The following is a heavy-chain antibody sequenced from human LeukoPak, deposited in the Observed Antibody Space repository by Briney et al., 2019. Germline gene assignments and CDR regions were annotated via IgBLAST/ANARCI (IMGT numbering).Heavy chain of an antibody. V-gene: IGHV3-23*05. D-gene: IGHD1-1*01. CDR1: GFTFSNSA. CDR3: AKSLFTSATGTGRAFHI. Sequence: GGSLRLSCAASGFTFSNSAMNWVRQAPGKGLEWVSSINTGSSHIYYADSVKGRFTISRDNSKSTLYLQMNGLRAEDTAIFYCAKSLFTSATGTGRAFHIWGQGTRVTVSS. J-gene: IGHJ3*02. CDR2: INTGSSHI.